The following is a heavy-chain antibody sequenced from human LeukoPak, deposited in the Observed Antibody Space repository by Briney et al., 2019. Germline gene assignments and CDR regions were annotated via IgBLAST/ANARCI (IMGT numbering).Heavy chain of an antibody. CDR3: ARDGYGSGSYVGLIDY. V-gene: IGHV1-2*02. D-gene: IGHD3-10*01. J-gene: IGHJ4*02. CDR1: GYTFTGYY. CDR2: INPNSGGT. Sequence: ASVKVSCKASGYTFTGYYMHWVRRAPGQGLEWMGWINPNSGGTNYAQKFQGRVTMTRDTSISTAYMELSRLRSDDTAVYYCARDGYGSGSYVGLIDYWGQGTLVTVSS.